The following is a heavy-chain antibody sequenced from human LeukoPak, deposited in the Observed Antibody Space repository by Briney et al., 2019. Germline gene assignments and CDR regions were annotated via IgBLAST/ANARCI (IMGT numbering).Heavy chain of an antibody. CDR3: AKDYYDPYCFDT. V-gene: IGHV3-23*01. D-gene: IGHD3-3*01. Sequence: GGSLRLSCAASGFTFSSYGMSWVRQAPGKGLEWVSAISGSGASTFYTDSVKGRFTISRDNSKNTLYLQMNSLRAEDTAVYYCAKDYYDPYCFDTWGQGTLVTVSS. CDR2: ISGSGAST. J-gene: IGHJ4*02. CDR1: GFTFSSYG.